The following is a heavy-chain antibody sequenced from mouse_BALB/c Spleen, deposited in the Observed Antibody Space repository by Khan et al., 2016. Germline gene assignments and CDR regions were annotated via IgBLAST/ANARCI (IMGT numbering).Heavy chain of an antibody. Sequence: QIQLVQSGPELKKPGETVKISCKASGYTFTNYGMNWVKQAPGKGLKWMGWINTYTGEPTYADDFKGRFAFSLETSASTAYLQINNLKNEDMATYFCARRISVYYGYVFDYWGQGTTLTVSS. CDR2: INTYTGEP. D-gene: IGHD1-2*01. CDR1: GYTFTNYG. CDR3: ARRISVYYGYVFDY. V-gene: IGHV9-1*02. J-gene: IGHJ2*01.